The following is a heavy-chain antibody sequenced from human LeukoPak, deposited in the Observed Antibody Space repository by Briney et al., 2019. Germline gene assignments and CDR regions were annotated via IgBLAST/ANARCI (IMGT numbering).Heavy chain of an antibody. CDR2: ISWNSGSI. J-gene: IGHJ4*02. CDR3: AKDMRRYSSSWYVFDY. D-gene: IGHD6-13*01. V-gene: IGHV3-9*01. CDR1: GFTFDDYA. Sequence: PGGSLRLSCAASGFTFDDYAMHWVRQAPGKGLEWVSGISWNSGSIGYADSVKGRFTISRDNAKNSLYLQMNSLRAEDTALYYCAKDMRRYSSSWYVFDYWGQGTLVTVSS.